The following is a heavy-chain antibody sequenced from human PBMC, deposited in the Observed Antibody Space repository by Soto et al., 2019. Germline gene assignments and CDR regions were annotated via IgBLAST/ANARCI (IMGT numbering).Heavy chain of an antibody. V-gene: IGHV3-53*01. Sequence: PGVSLRLSCAASGFSVTSNYMTWVRQAPGKGLECVSVIYAGGNTYYPDSVKGRFTISSDNSKNTLFLQMNNLRAEDTAVYYCARVTTFFDILTSSYALNYFDYWGQGTRVT. D-gene: IGHD3-9*01. CDR2: IYAGGNT. CDR1: GFSVTSNY. CDR3: ARVTTFFDILTSSYALNYFDY. J-gene: IGHJ4*02.